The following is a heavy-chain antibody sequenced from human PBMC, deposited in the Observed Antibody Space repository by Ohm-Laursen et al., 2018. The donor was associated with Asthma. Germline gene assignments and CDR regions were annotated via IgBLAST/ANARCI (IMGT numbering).Heavy chain of an antibody. CDR2: ISYDGSNK. Sequence: SLRLSCAASGFTFSSYGMHWVRQAPGKGLEWVAVISYDGSNKYYADSVKGRFTISRDNAKNSLYLQMNSLRAEDTAVYYCAREGGYTEYPSYYYYYGMDVWGQGTTVTVSS. D-gene: IGHD3-16*02. V-gene: IGHV3-30*03. CDR3: AREGGYTEYPSYYYYYGMDV. CDR1: GFTFSSYG. J-gene: IGHJ6*02.